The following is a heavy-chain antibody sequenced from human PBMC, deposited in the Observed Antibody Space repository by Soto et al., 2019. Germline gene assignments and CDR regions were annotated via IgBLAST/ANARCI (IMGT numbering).Heavy chain of an antibody. V-gene: IGHV4-38-2*01. CDR2: IYHSGNT. D-gene: IGHD2-2*01. J-gene: IGHJ6*02. CDR1: GSLISTGCS. CDR3: GRVYCSTTSCFLNGVDI. Sequence: SETLSLTCAVAGSLISTGCSWVWMRQHPGKGLEWLGNIYHSGNTYYNPSLKSRITISIDTAKNQLSLKLASVTATDTAMYYCGRVYCSTTSCFLNGVDIWGQGTTVTVSS.